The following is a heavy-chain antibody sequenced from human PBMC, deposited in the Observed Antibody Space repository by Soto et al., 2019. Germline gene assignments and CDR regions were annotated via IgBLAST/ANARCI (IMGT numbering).Heavy chain of an antibody. CDR1: GFTFSSYS. Sequence: EVQLVASGGGLVQPGGSLRLSCAASGFTFSSYSMNWVRQAPGKGLEWVSYISSSSSTIYYADSVKGRFTISRDNAKNSLYLQMNSLRDEDTAVYYCARMRSYQLLSPYYYGMDVWGQGTTVTVSS. V-gene: IGHV3-48*02. D-gene: IGHD2-2*01. J-gene: IGHJ6*02. CDR3: ARMRSYQLLSPYYYGMDV. CDR2: ISSSSSTI.